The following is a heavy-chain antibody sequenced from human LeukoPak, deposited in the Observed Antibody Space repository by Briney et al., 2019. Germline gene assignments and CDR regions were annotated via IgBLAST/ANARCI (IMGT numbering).Heavy chain of an antibody. V-gene: IGHV4-30-2*01. CDR3: ARVLTDSRGWYHFDY. CDR2: ISQSGST. Sequence: SQTLSLTCTVSGSSISSGGYYWSWIRQPRGEGLDWIGYISQSGSTSYNPSLKSRVTISVDRSKNQFSLQLSSVTASDTAVYYCARVLTDSRGWYHFDYWGQGTLVTVSS. CDR1: GSSISSGGYY. D-gene: IGHD6-19*01. J-gene: IGHJ4*02.